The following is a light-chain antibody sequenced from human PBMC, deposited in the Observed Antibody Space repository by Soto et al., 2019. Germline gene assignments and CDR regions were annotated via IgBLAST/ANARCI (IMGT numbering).Light chain of an antibody. CDR2: SAS. V-gene: IGKV1-39*01. J-gene: IGKJ3*01. CDR3: QQSHSVPFT. Sequence: IQMTQSPSSLPVSVGDRVTIACRASQSISTYLNWYQQKPGKAPKLLIYSASSLQSGVPSRFSGGGFGTDFTLTISSLQPEDFATYYCQQSHSVPFTFGPGTKVNI. CDR1: QSISTY.